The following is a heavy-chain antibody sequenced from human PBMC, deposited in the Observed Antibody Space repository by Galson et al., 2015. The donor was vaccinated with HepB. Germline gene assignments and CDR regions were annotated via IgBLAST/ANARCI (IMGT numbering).Heavy chain of an antibody. J-gene: IGHJ6*02. CDR3: VKDGGDCSSTSCHIYFYGLDV. Sequence: SLRLSCAASGFTFSSHGMHWVRQAPGKGLEWVAVIWYDGTNKNYADSVKGRFIISRDNSKNTLYLQMNSLRADDTAVYYCVKDGGDCSSTSCHIYFYGLDVWGQGTTVTVSS. CDR1: GFTFSSHG. D-gene: IGHD2-2*01. V-gene: IGHV3-33*06. CDR2: IWYDGTNK.